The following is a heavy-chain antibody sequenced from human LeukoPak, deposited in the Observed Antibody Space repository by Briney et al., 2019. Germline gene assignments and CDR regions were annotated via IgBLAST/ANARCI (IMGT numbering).Heavy chain of an antibody. CDR1: GWSFNDYY. J-gene: IGHJ5*02. D-gene: IGHD2-2*01. CDR3: ARGQVPAARGYNWFDP. Sequence: PSVTLSLTCAVYGWSFNDYYWNWVRQPPGKGLEWIGEINARGDTNYNPSLKSRVTISVDSSKNQFSLTLTSMIAADTAIYYCARGQVPAARGYNWFDPWGQGTLVTVSS. V-gene: IGHV4-34*01. CDR2: INARGDT.